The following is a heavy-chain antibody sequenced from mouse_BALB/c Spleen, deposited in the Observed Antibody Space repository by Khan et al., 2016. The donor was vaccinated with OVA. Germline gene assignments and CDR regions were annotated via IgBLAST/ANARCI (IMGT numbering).Heavy chain of an antibody. V-gene: IGHV1S135*01. J-gene: IGHJ3*01. CDR3: VREGDSRYDVVAY. CDR2: IDPYNGGT. D-gene: IGHD2-14*01. Sequence: VQLKQSGPELVKPGASVKVSCKASGYAFTGYNMYWVNQSLGKSLEWIGYIDPYNGGTTYNQKFRGMATLTVDKSSSTAYMHLNSLTSEDSAVYYCVREGDSRYDVVAYWGQGTLVTVSA. CDR1: GYAFTGYN.